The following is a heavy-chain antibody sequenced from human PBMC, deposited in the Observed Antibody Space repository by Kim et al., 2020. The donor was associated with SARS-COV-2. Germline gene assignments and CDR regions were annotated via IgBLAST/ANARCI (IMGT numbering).Heavy chain of an antibody. CDR3: AREPSYYYGSGSYYNVS. J-gene: IGHJ5*02. D-gene: IGHD3-10*01. V-gene: IGHV3-21*01. Sequence: VKGRLTISRDNAKNSLYLQMNSLRAEDTAVYYCAREPSYYYGSGSYYNVSWGQGTLVTVSS.